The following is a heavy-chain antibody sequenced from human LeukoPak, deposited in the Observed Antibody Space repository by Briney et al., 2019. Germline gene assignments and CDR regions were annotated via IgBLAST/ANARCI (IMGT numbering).Heavy chain of an antibody. CDR3: ERQEPGVPAATTYFDS. D-gene: IGHD2-2*01. CDR2: IYTSGSN. Sequence: SETLSLTATVSGGSINSYYWSWIRQPAGKGLEWIGRIYTSGSNNYNPSLKSRVTMSVDTSKNQFSLKLSSVTAADAAVYYCERQEPGVPAATTYFDSWGQGTLVTVSS. CDR1: GGSINSYY. V-gene: IGHV4-4*07. J-gene: IGHJ4*02.